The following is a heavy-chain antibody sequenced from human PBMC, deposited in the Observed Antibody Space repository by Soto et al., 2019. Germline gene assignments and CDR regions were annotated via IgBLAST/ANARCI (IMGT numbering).Heavy chain of an antibody. CDR2: IIPIFGTA. V-gene: IGHV1-69*01. Sequence: QLVQSGAEVKKPGSSVKVSCKASGGPFSTYAISWVRQAPGQGLEWMGGIIPIFGTANYAQRFLGRVTISADDSMSTAYMELRSLTSDDTAVYYCAKALTMASPNWFDPWGQGTQVTVSS. J-gene: IGHJ5*02. CDR1: GGPFSTYA. CDR3: AKALTMASPNWFDP. D-gene: IGHD3-10*01.